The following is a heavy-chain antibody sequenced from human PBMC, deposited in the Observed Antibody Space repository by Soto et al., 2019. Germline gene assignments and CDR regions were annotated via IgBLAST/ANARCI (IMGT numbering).Heavy chain of an antibody. D-gene: IGHD6-19*01. Sequence: GGSLRLSCAASGFTFSSYAMSWVRQAPGKGLEWVSYISSSGSSIYYADSVKGRFTISRDNAKNSLYLQMNSLRAEDTAVNYSTRARRSIALAGFDYWGQGTLVTVSS. V-gene: IGHV3-48*03. J-gene: IGHJ4*02. CDR2: ISSSGSSI. CDR1: GFTFSSYA. CDR3: TRARRSIALAGFDY.